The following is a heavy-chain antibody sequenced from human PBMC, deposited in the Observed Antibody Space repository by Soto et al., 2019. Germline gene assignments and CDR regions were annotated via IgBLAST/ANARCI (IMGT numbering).Heavy chain of an antibody. Sequence: SGPTLVNPTQTLTLTCTFSGFSLSTSGVGVGWIRQPPGKALEWLALIYWNDDKRYSPSLKSRLTITKDTSKNQVVLTMPNMQPVDTATFSCAHRNIVVVPAAMSWFDPWGQGTRVTVSS. CDR1: GFSLSTSGVG. J-gene: IGHJ5*02. CDR3: AHRNIVVVPAAMSWFDP. CDR2: IYWNDDK. D-gene: IGHD2-2*01. V-gene: IGHV2-5*01.